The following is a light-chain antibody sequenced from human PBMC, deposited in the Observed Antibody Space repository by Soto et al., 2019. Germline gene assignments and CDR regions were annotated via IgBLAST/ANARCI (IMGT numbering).Light chain of an antibody. V-gene: IGLV2-14*01. Sequence: ALTPPASVSGSPGQSITISCTGTSSDVGGYNYVSWYQQHPGKAPKLMIYDVSNRPSGVSNRFSGSKSGNTASLTISGLQAEDEADYYCSSYTSSSTVVFGGGTQLTVL. J-gene: IGLJ2*01. CDR2: DVS. CDR3: SSYTSSSTVV. CDR1: SSDVGGYNY.